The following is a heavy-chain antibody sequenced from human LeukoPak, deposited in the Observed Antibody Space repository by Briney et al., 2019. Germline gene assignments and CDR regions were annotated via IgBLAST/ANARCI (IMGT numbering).Heavy chain of an antibody. Sequence: GGSLRLSCAASGFTFSSYWMSWVRQAPGKGLEWVSYISSSGSTIYYADSVKGRFTISRDNAKNSLYLQMNSLRAEDTAVYYCARAYYGSGSYYVDYWGQGTLVIVSS. J-gene: IGHJ4*02. V-gene: IGHV3-48*04. CDR2: ISSSGSTI. CDR1: GFTFSSYW. CDR3: ARAYYGSGSYYVDY. D-gene: IGHD3-10*01.